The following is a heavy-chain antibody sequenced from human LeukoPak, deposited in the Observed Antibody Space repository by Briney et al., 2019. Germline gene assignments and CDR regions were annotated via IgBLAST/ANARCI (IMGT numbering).Heavy chain of an antibody. J-gene: IGHJ1*01. Sequence: SETLSLTCTVSGGSISSYYWSWIRQPPGKGLEWIGYIYYSGSANYNPSLKSRVTISVDTTKNQFSLKLRSVTAADTAVYYCARLGGYGDYRVNPFQHWGQGTLVTVSS. CDR2: IYYSGSA. CDR1: GGSISSYY. CDR3: ARLGGYGDYRVNPFQH. D-gene: IGHD4-17*01. V-gene: IGHV4-59*01.